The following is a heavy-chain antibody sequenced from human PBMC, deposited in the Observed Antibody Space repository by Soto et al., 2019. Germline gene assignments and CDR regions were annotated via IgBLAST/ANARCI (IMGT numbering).Heavy chain of an antibody. CDR2: ISDSGDRT. CDR3: AKDFDARPHFDFWVGSPVDH. Sequence: AGSLSLSCAASGFTFSIFPMSWVRQAPGKELEWVSVISDSGDRTYFADSVKGRFTISRDISKNLWYLQMSSLRAEDAAVYYCAKDFDARPHFDFWVGSPVDHWGQGALVTVS. J-gene: IGHJ4*02. V-gene: IGHV3-23*01. D-gene: IGHD3-3*01. CDR1: GFTFSIFP.